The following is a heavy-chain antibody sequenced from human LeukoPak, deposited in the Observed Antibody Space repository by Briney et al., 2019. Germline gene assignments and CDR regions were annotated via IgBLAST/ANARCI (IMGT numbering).Heavy chain of an antibody. J-gene: IGHJ6*04. CDR3: ARGAQLKSYGMDV. CDR2: IYYSGST. CDR1: GGSISSYY. Sequence: SETLSLTCTVSGGSISSYYWSWLRQPTGKGLEWLGYIYYSGSTNYKTSPKSRVTISVDTSKNQFSLTLSSVTAADTAVYYCARGAQLKSYGMDVWGKGTTVTVSS. V-gene: IGHV4-59*01. D-gene: IGHD3-10*01.